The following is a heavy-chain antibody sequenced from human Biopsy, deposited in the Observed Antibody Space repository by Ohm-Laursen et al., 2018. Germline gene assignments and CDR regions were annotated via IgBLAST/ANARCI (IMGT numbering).Heavy chain of an antibody. D-gene: IGHD4/OR15-4a*01. J-gene: IGHJ2*01. Sequence: MSWVRQAPGKGLEWVPGIGSTGNSTYCADTVKGRFTISRDNSKNTLYLQLNSLRVEDTALYYCAKDRRTMRVWYFDLWGRGTLVTVSS. V-gene: IGHV3-23*01. CDR3: AKDRRTMRVWYFDL. CDR2: IGSTGNST.